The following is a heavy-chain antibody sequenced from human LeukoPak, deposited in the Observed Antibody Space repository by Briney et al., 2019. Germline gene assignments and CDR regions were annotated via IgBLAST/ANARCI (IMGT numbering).Heavy chain of an antibody. CDR2: VSAEGDRR. CDR3: VRDLSGHYSFDH. D-gene: IGHD4-17*01. V-gene: IGHV3-30*04. Sequence: GGSLRLSCAAPGFTFSHYAMHWVRRAPCQGLEWITFVSAEGDRRYYADSVKGRFTISRDDSKNTLYLQMNSLRPEDSALYYCVRDLSGHYSFDHWGQGALVTVSS. CDR1: GFTFSHYA. J-gene: IGHJ4*02.